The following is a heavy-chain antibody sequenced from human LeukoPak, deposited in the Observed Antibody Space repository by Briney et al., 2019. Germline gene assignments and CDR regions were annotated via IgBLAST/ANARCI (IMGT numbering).Heavy chain of an antibody. D-gene: IGHD5-24*01. Sequence: SETLSLICTVSGASISSYYWSWIRQPPGKGLEWIGYIYYSGSTNYNPSLKSRVTISVDTSKNQFSLKLSSVTAADTAVYYCARVRDGYNRQIDYWGQGTLVTVSS. V-gene: IGHV4-59*01. CDR2: IYYSGST. CDR1: GASISSYY. CDR3: ARVRDGYNRQIDY. J-gene: IGHJ4*02.